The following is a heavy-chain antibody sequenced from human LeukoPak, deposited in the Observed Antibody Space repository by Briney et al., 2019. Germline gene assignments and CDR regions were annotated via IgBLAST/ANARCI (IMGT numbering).Heavy chain of an antibody. CDR2: INHSGST. D-gene: IGHD2-15*01. Sequence: SETLSLTCAVYGVSFSGYYWSWIRQPPGKGLEWIGEINHSGSTNYNPSLKSRVTISVDTSKNQFSLKLSSVTAADTAVYYCAMLPHRRYCSGGSCYSWSRYGMDVWGQGTTVTVSS. J-gene: IGHJ6*02. V-gene: IGHV4-34*01. CDR1: GVSFSGYY. CDR3: AMLPHRRYCSGGSCYSWSRYGMDV.